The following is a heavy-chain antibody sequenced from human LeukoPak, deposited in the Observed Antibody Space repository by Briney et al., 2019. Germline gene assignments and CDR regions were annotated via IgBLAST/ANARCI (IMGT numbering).Heavy chain of an antibody. CDR1: GGSFSGYY. V-gene: IGHV4-34*01. CDR3: ASGLNPAMVY. Sequence: SETLSLTSALSGGSFSGYYWSWIPQPPGKGLEWIGQINHTGSTNYNPSLKSRVTISVDTSKNPFPLKLSSVTAADTPGYFFASGLNPAMVYWGQGSLVTVSS. D-gene: IGHD5-18*01. CDR2: INHTGST. J-gene: IGHJ4*02.